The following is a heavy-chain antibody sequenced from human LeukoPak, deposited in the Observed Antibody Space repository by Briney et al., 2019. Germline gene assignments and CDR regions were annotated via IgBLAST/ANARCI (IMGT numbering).Heavy chain of an antibody. D-gene: IGHD1-26*01. Sequence: GGSLRLSCAASGFTFSNFAMAGVRQAPGKGLEWVSSIVGSSSTYYADSLKGRFTISRDNSKNTLYLQMSSLRAEDTDVYYCVKGFSGSSPGYWGQGTLVTVSS. V-gene: IGHV3-64D*09. CDR2: IVGSSST. CDR1: GFTFSNFA. J-gene: IGHJ4*02. CDR3: VKGFSGSSPGY.